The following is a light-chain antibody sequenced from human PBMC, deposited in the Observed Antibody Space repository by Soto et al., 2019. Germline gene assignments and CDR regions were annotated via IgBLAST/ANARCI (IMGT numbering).Light chain of an antibody. CDR3: QQRNSGPIT. Sequence: EIVLTQSPATLSLSPGERATLSCRASQSISSYLAWYQQKPGQGPRLLIYDASNRATGIPARFSGSGSGTDFTLTISRLEPEDFAVYYCQQRNSGPITFGQGTRLEIK. CDR1: QSISSY. V-gene: IGKV3-11*01. CDR2: DAS. J-gene: IGKJ5*01.